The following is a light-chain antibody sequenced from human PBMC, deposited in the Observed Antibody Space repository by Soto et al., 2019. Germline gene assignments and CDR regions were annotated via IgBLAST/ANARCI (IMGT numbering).Light chain of an antibody. CDR3: QQYGGSPPFT. V-gene: IGKV3-20*01. Sequence: EVVLTQSPDTLSLSPGERATLSCRASQSVSGNYLAWYQQRPGQAPRLLISGASSRATGIPDRFSGSGSGTDFNLSISRLEPEDFAVYYCQQYGGSPPFTFGPGTKVDIK. J-gene: IGKJ3*01. CDR2: GAS. CDR1: QSVSGNY.